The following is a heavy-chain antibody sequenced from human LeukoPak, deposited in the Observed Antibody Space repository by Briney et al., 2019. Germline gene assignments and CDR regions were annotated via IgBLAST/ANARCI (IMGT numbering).Heavy chain of an antibody. V-gene: IGHV1-18*01. J-gene: IGHJ4*02. Sequence: GSVKVSCKASGYTFTSYGISWVRQAPGQGLEWMGWISAYNGNTNYAQKFQGRVTMTRDMSTSTVYMELSSLRSEDTAVYYCARVGARGYEYENWGQGTLVTVSS. D-gene: IGHD5-12*01. CDR2: ISAYNGNT. CDR1: GYTFTSYG. CDR3: ARVGARGYEYEN.